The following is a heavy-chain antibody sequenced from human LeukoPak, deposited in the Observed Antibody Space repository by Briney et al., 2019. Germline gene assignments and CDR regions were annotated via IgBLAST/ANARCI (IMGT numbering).Heavy chain of an antibody. CDR1: GGSISSYY. CDR3: ARAPNPDFFDD. D-gene: IGHD2-8*01. J-gene: IGHJ4*02. V-gene: IGHV4-59*01. Sequence: SETLSLTCTVSGGSISSYYWSWIRQPPGKGLEWIGYIYYSGSTNYNPSLKSRVTISVDTSKNQFSLKLSSVTAADTAVYYCARAPNPDFFDDWGQGTLVTVSS. CDR2: IYYSGST.